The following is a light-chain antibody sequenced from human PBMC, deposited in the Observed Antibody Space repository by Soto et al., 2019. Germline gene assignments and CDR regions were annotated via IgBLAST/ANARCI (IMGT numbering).Light chain of an antibody. CDR2: KAS. CDR1: QSISTW. J-gene: IGKJ4*01. CDR3: QQYNSYSPLT. Sequence: DIQMNQSPSTLPASVGDRVTITCRANQSISTWLAWYQQKPGKAPNLLIYKASRLETGVPSRFSGSGSGTEFTLTINFLQPDDFATYYCQQYNSYSPLTFGGGTKVDI. V-gene: IGKV1-5*03.